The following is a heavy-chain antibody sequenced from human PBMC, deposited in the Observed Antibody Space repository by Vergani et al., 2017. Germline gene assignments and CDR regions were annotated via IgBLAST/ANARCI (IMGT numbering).Heavy chain of an antibody. D-gene: IGHD3-10*01. Sequence: QVQLQESGPGLVKPSETLSLTCTVSGGSISSYYWSWIRQPPGKGLEWIGYIYYSGSTNDNPSLKSRVTIAVDTSKNQFSLKLSSVTAADTAVYYCARDYYYGSGSYSYYYGMDVWGQGTTVTVSS. CDR2: IYYSGST. J-gene: IGHJ6*02. CDR3: ARDYYYGSGSYSYYYGMDV. CDR1: GGSISSYY. V-gene: IGHV4-59*01.